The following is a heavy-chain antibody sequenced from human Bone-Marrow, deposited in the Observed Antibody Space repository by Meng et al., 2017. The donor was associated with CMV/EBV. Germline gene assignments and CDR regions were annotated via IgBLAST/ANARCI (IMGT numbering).Heavy chain of an antibody. CDR2: ISSSGSTI. D-gene: IGHD3-9*01. J-gene: IGHJ6*02. Sequence: GGSLRLSCAASGFTFSDYYMSWIRQAPGKGLEWVSYISSSGSTIYYADSVKGRFTISRDNAKNSLYLQMNSLRAEDTAVYYCARDANDILTGYYQLGYYYYYYGMDVWGQGPTVTVSS. CDR1: GFTFSDYY. V-gene: IGHV3-11*04. CDR3: ARDANDILTGYYQLGYYYYYYGMDV.